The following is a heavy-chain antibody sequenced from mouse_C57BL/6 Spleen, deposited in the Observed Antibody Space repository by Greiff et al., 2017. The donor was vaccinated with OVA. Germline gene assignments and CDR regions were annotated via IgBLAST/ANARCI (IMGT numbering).Heavy chain of an antibody. CDR1: GYTFTDYN. V-gene: IGHV1-18*01. CDR2: INPNNDGT. Sequence: VQLQQSGPELVKPGASVKIPCKASGYTFTDYNMDWVKQSHGKSLEWIGDINPNNDGTIYNQKFMGKATLTVDKSYSTAYMERRSLTSEDSAVYDCARGVNYGYALDYWGQGTSVTVSS. D-gene: IGHD1-1*01. CDR3: ARGVNYGYALDY. J-gene: IGHJ4*01.